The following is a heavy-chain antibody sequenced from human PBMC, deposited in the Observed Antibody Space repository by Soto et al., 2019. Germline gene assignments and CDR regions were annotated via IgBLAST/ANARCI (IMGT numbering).Heavy chain of an antibody. V-gene: IGHV3-30-3*01. D-gene: IGHD6-19*01. CDR1: GFTFSSYA. J-gene: IGHJ5*02. Sequence: QVQLVESGGGVVQPGRSLRLSCAASGFTFSSYAIHWVRQAPGKGLEWVAVISYDGSNKYYADSVKGRFTISRDNSKNTLYLQMNSLRTEATAVYFCARGLGTVAGTGWFDPWGRGTLVTVSS. CDR3: ARGLGTVAGTGWFDP. CDR2: ISYDGSNK.